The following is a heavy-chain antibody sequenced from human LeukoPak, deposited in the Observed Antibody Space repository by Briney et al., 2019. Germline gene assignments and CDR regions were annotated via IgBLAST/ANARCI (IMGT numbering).Heavy chain of an antibody. CDR3: ARSKRICSGGSCYRSPEYYYYGMDV. CDR2: ISAYNGNT. V-gene: IGHV1-18*01. Sequence: ASVKVSFKASGGTFSSYAISWVRQAPGQGLEWMGWISAYNGNTNYAQKLQGRVTMTTDTSTSTAYMELRSLRSDDTAVYYCARSKRICSGGSCYRSPEYYYYGMDVWGQGTTVTVSS. D-gene: IGHD2-15*01. J-gene: IGHJ6*02. CDR1: GGTFSSYA.